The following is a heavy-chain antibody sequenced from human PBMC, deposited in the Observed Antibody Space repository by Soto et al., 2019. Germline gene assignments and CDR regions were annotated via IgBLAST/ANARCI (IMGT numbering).Heavy chain of an antibody. Sequence: GRSLRLSCAASGFTFSSYAMSWVRQAPGKGLEWVSGITGSGGNTYYADSVKGRFTISRDNSKNTLYLQMNSLRAEDTAVYYCAKARGPPPGRVRGYFDYWGQGTLVTVSS. J-gene: IGHJ4*02. CDR2: ITGSGGNT. CDR1: GFTFSSYA. V-gene: IGHV3-23*01. CDR3: AKARGPPPGRVRGYFDY. D-gene: IGHD2-2*01.